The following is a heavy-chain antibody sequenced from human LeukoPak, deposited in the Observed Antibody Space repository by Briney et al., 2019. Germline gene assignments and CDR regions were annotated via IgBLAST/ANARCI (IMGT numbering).Heavy chain of an antibody. J-gene: IGHJ4*02. CDR2: ISSSSSYI. CDR3: TRACVYYDSSGCDY. Sequence: TGGSLRLSCTASGFTFSSYFMNWVRQAPGKGLEWVSSISSSSSYIYYADSVKGRFTISRDNARKSLYLQMNSLRAEDTAVYYCTRACVYYDSSGCDYWGQGTLVTVSS. CDR1: GFTFSSYF. V-gene: IGHV3-21*01. D-gene: IGHD3-22*01.